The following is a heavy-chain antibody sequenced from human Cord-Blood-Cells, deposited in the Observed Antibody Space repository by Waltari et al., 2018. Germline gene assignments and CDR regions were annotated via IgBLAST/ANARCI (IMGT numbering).Heavy chain of an antibody. D-gene: IGHD6-13*01. CDR1: GGSISSYY. J-gene: IGHJ4*02. CDR2: SYCSGSN. V-gene: IGHV4-59*01. CDR3: ARGVAAAGIALDY. Sequence: QVQLQESGPGLVKPSETLSLTCTVSGGSISSYYWSWIRQPPGKGLEWIGYSYCSGSNNYNPSLKSRVTISVDTSKNQFSLKLSAVTAADTAVYYCARGVAAAGIALDYWGQGTLVTVSS.